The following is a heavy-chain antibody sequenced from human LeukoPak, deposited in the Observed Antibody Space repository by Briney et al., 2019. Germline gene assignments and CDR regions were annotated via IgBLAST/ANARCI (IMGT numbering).Heavy chain of an antibody. Sequence: AVISYDGSNKYYADSVKGRFTISRDNSKNTLYLQMNSLRAEDTAVYYCAKGVGYSSGWYTNWGQGTLVTVSS. CDR2: ISYDGSNK. D-gene: IGHD6-19*01. J-gene: IGHJ4*02. V-gene: IGHV3-30*18. CDR3: AKGVGYSSGWYTN.